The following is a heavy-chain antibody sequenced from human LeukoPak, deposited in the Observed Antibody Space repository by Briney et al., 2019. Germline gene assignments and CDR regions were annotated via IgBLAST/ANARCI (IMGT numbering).Heavy chain of an antibody. D-gene: IGHD6-19*01. CDR2: INQDDTQK. CDR1: GFTFTYYW. V-gene: IGHV3-7*01. J-gene: IGHJ4*02. CDR3: AKVGRSGWPLDN. Sequence: GGSLRLSCAASGFTFTYYWMSWVRQAPGKGLEWVANINQDDTQKCYVDSVKGRFAISKDNAKNSLYLQMNSLRVEDTAVYYCAKVGRSGWPLDNWGQGTLVTVSS.